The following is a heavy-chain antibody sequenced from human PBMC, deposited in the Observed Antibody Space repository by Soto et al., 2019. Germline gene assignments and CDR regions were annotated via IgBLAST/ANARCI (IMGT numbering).Heavy chain of an antibody. D-gene: IGHD1-26*01. Sequence: EVQLVESGGGLVQPGGSLRLSCAASGFTFSSYSMNWVRQAPGKGLEWVSYISSSSSTIYYADSVKGRFTISRDNAKNQLYLQMNSRRDEDTAVYYCAREGGSLNWFDPWGQGTLVTVSS. V-gene: IGHV3-48*02. CDR3: AREGGSLNWFDP. J-gene: IGHJ5*02. CDR2: ISSSSSTI. CDR1: GFTFSSYS.